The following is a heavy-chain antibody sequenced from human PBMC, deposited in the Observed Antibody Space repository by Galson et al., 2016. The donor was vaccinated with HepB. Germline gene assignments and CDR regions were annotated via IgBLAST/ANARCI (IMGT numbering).Heavy chain of an antibody. D-gene: IGHD1-14*01. Sequence: SLRLSCAASGFNFEDYAMHWIRQAPGKGLEWVSSISFNSNKIAYADSVKGRFTISRDNAKNSLYLQMNSLTVADTAFYYCAKDGLITNKWYGLFDYWGQGSLVTVSS. V-gene: IGHV3-9*01. CDR1: GFNFEDYA. CDR3: AKDGLITNKWYGLFDY. J-gene: IGHJ4*02. CDR2: ISFNSNKI.